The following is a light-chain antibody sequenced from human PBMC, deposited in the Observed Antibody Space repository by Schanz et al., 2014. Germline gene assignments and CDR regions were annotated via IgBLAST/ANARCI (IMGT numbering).Light chain of an antibody. CDR1: QSVGNSY. Sequence: EIVLTQSPGTLSSSPGERATLSCRASQSVGNSYLAWYQQKPGQAPRLLIYDASNRATGIPARFSGSGSGADFTLTISSLEPEDFAVYYCQQRTSWPLTFGGGTKVEIK. CDR2: DAS. CDR3: QQRTSWPLT. V-gene: IGKV3-11*01. J-gene: IGKJ4*01.